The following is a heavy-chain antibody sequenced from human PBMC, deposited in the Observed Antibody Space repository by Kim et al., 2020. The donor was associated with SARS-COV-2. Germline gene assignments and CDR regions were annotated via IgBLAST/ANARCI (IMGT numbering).Heavy chain of an antibody. V-gene: IGHV1-18*04. Sequence: ASVKVSCKTSGYIFTNYRISWVRQAPGQGLEWMGWISAYDGNTNYAQKVHYRVTMTTDTSTSTAYMELRSLRSDDTAVYYCARGYCSGGSCPPGGYWGQGTLVTVSS. J-gene: IGHJ4*02. CDR3: ARGYCSGGSCPPGGY. CDR1: GYIFTNYR. CDR2: ISAYDGNT. D-gene: IGHD2-15*01.